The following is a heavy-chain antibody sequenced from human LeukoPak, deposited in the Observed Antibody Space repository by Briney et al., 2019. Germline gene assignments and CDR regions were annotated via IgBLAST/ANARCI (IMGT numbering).Heavy chain of an antibody. CDR1: GYTFTGYY. V-gene: IGHV1-2*02. CDR2: INPNTGGT. CDR3: ARVPKTDY. J-gene: IGHJ4*02. Sequence: AASVKVSCKASGYTFTGYYIHWLRQAPGQGLEWMGWINPNTGGTNYAQSFQGRVTMTRDTSITTAFMALTRLRSDDTAVYYCARVPKTDYWGQGTLVTVSS.